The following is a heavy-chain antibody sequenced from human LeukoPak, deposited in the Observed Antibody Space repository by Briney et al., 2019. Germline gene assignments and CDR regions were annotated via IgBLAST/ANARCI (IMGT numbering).Heavy chain of an antibody. J-gene: IGHJ5*01. CDR1: GYSISIGYY. D-gene: IGHD2-8*01. CDR3: ARHKSYCTTYTCYYIDS. V-gene: IGHV4-38-2*01. CDR2: MYHSGST. Sequence: SETLSLTCGVSGYSISIGYYWGWIRQPPGKGLEWIGNMYHSGSTDYNPSLKSRVTISIDTSKNHFSLNLRSVTAADTAVYYCARHKSYCTTYTCYYIDSWGKGTMVTVSS.